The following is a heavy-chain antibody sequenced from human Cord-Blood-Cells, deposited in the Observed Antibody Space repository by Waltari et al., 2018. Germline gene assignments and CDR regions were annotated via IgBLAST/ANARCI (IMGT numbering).Heavy chain of an antibody. D-gene: IGHD2-21*02. CDR2: IYYSGST. V-gene: IGHV4-39*07. J-gene: IGHJ5*02. CDR1: GGSISSSSYD. CDR3: ATHIVVVTASPNWFDP. Sequence: QLQLQESGPGLVKPSETLSLTCTVYGGSISSSSYDWGWIRQPPGKGLEGIGSIYYSGSTYYNPSLKSRVSISVDTSKNQFSLKLSSVTAADTAVYYCATHIVVVTASPNWFDPWGQGTLVTVSS.